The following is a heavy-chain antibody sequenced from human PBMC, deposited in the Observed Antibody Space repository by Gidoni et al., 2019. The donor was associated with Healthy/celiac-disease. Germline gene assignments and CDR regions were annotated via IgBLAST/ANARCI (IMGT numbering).Heavy chain of an antibody. J-gene: IGHJ3*02. D-gene: IGHD4-17*01. Sequence: EVQLVESGGGLVQPGRSLSISCAASGFTFDDYALHWVRQAPGKGLEWVSGISWNSGSLGYAYSVKGRFTISRDNAKNSLYLQMNSLRAEDTALYYCAKDMCAGDYAQNFYAFDIWGQGTMVTVSS. CDR1: GFTFDDYA. V-gene: IGHV3-9*01. CDR3: AKDMCAGDYAQNFYAFDI. CDR2: ISWNSGSL.